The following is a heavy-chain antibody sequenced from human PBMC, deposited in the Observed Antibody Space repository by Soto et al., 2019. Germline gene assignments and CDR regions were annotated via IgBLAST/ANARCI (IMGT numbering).Heavy chain of an antibody. Sequence: QVQLQESGPGLVKPSGTLSLTCAVSGGSISSSNWWSWVRQPPGKGLEWIGGIYPSGSTNYNPSLKSRVTLSVDKFKSQFSLTLSSVTAADTAVYYCASVRGGAYYAMDVWGVETTVTVSS. D-gene: IGHD3-10*02. CDR1: GGSISSSNW. CDR2: IYPSGST. CDR3: ASVRGGAYYAMDV. V-gene: IGHV4-4*02. J-gene: IGHJ6*04.